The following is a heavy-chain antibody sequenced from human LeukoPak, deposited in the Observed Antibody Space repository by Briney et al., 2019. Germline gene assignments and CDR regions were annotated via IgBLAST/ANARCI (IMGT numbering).Heavy chain of an antibody. V-gene: IGHV6-1*01. CDR3: ARDRGEQLVRFYYYYMDV. J-gene: IGHJ6*03. Sequence: SQTLSLTCAISGDSVSSNSAAWNWIRQSPSRGLEWLVRTYYRSKWYNDYAVSVKSRITINPDTSKNQFSLQLNSVTPEDMAVYYCARDRGEQLVRFYYYYMDVWGKGTTVTVSS. CDR1: GDSVSSNSAA. CDR2: TYYRSKWYN. D-gene: IGHD6-6*01.